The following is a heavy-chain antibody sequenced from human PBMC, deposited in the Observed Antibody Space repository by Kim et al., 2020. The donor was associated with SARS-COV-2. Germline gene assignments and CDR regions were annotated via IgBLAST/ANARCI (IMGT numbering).Heavy chain of an antibody. CDR3: APNPRYSGSYLELGFDY. D-gene: IGHD1-26*01. Sequence: VKGRYTISRDNSKNTVYVQMNSLRAEETAVYYCAPNPRYSGSYLELGFDYWGQGTLVTVSA. V-gene: IGHV3-23*01. J-gene: IGHJ4*02.